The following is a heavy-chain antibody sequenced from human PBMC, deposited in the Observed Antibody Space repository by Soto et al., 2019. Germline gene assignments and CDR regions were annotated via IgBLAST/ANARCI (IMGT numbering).Heavy chain of an antibody. D-gene: IGHD5-12*01. Sequence: EVQLVESGGGLVQPGGSLRLSCAASGFTFSSYWMIWVRQAPGKGLEWVANIKQDGSEKNYVDSVKGRFTISRDNAKSSVCLQMTSLRAEDTAVYYCARGRWLQLPDQWGQGTLVTVSS. CDR1: GFTFSSYW. CDR3: ARGRWLQLPDQ. V-gene: IGHV3-7*01. CDR2: IKQDGSEK. J-gene: IGHJ4*02.